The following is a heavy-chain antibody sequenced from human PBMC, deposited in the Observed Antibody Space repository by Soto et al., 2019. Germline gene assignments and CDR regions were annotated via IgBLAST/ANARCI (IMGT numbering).Heavy chain of an antibody. D-gene: IGHD2-21*01. CDR1: GYTFTSYY. J-gene: IGHJ5*02. V-gene: IGHV1-46*03. CDR2: INPSGGST. Sequence: GASVKVSCKASGYTFTSYYMHWVRQAPGQGLESMGIINPSGGSTSYAQKFQGRVTMTRDTSTSTVYMELSSLRSEDTAVYYCASSRYCGGDCHNPEVNWFDPWGQGTLVTVSS. CDR3: ASSRYCGGDCHNPEVNWFDP.